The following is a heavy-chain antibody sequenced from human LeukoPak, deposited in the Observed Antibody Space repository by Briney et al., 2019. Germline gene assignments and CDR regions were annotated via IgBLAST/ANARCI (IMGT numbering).Heavy chain of an antibody. Sequence: GGSLRLSCAASGFTFSSYAMSWVRRAPGKGLEWVSAISGSGGSTYYADSVKGRFTISRDNSKNTLYLQMNSLRAEDTAVYYCAKSPYDSSGYYYYYYMDVWGKGTTVTVSS. CDR1: GFTFSSYA. D-gene: IGHD3-22*01. V-gene: IGHV3-23*01. CDR3: AKSPYDSSGYYYYYYMDV. J-gene: IGHJ6*03. CDR2: ISGSGGST.